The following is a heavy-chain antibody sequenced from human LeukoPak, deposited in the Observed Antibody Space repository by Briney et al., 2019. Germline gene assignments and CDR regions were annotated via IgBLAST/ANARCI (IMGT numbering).Heavy chain of an antibody. CDR3: VRESSYYDILTVYCHDY. D-gene: IGHD3-9*01. V-gene: IGHV3-66*01. CDR1: GFTVSRNY. CDR2: IYSGGST. J-gene: IGHJ4*02. Sequence: RGSLRLSCAASGFTVSRNYMSWGRQAPRKGLECGSVIYSGGSTYYGHPVKGRFTISRDNSKNTLYLQMHGLKAEDTAVYYCVRESSYYDILTVYCHDYWGQGTLVTVSS.